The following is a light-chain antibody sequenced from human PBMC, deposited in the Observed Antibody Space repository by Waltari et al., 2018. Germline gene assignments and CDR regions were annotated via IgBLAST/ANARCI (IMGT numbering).Light chain of an antibody. CDR2: EVN. J-gene: IGLJ2*01. Sequence: QSALTQPASVSGSPGQSLTISCTGTSSDIGRSNRVSCYQHHPGKAPKLMIYEVNKRPSGVPNHFSGSKSGNTASLTISGLQAEDEADYYCCSYAGTSTLVFGGGTKLTVL. CDR3: CSYAGTSTLV. CDR1: SSDIGRSNR. V-gene: IGLV2-23*02.